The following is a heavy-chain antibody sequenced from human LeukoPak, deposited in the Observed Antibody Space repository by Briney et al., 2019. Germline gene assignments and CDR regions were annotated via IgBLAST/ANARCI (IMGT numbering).Heavy chain of an antibody. CDR1: GASISSYY. J-gene: IGHJ5*02. CDR2: IYYSET. V-gene: IGHV4-59*01. D-gene: IGHD3-10*01. CDR3: ARDQFPDYYGSGSQGWFDP. Sequence: SETLSLTCSVSGASISSYYWSWIRQSPGKGLEWIGNIYYSETNYNPSLKSRVTISVDTSKNQFSLKLSSVTAADTAVYYCARDQFPDYYGSGSQGWFDPWGQGTLVTVSS.